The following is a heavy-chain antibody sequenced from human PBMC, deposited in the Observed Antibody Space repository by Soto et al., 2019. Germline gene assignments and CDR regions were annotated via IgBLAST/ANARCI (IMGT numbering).Heavy chain of an antibody. CDR3: RQSRASRPDFAYRMDV. V-gene: IGHV3-23*01. CDR2: ISGSAFSGST. CDR1: GFTFSDHA. J-gene: IGHJ6*02. Sequence: EVQLLESGGGLVQPGGSLRLSCAASGFTFSDHAMSWVRQAPGKGLEWVSAISGSAFSGSTHYADSMKGRFTISRDNSMNTLFLQMNSLRAEDTALYFCRQSRASRPDFAYRMDVWGQGTTVTVSS. D-gene: IGHD6-6*01.